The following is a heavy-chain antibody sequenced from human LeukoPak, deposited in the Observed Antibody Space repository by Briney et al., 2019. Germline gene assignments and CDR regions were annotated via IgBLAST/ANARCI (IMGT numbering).Heavy chain of an antibody. CDR1: GGSLSSYY. Sequence: SETLSLTCTVSGGSLSSYYWSWIRQPAGKGLEWIGRIYSSGSTNYNPSHKSRVTMSVDTSKNQFSLKLYSLTAADTAVYYCARGPYCISTSCSQYYFDYWGQGTLVTVSS. D-gene: IGHD2-2*01. CDR2: IYSSGST. V-gene: IGHV4-4*07. J-gene: IGHJ4*02. CDR3: ARGPYCISTSCSQYYFDY.